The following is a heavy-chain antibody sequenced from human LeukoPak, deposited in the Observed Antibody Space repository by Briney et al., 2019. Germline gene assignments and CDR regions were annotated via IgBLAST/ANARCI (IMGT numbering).Heavy chain of an antibody. V-gene: IGHV3-48*03. D-gene: IGHD5-12*01. CDR3: ARKQVDSVAMEYYFDY. CDR1: GFTFSSYE. Sequence: GGSLRLSCAASGFTFSSYEINWVRQAPGKGLEWVSYISSSGGTIYYADSVKGRFTISRDNAKNSLYLQMDSLRAEDTAVYYCARKQVDSVAMEYYFDYWGQGTLVTVSS. J-gene: IGHJ4*02. CDR2: ISSSGGTI.